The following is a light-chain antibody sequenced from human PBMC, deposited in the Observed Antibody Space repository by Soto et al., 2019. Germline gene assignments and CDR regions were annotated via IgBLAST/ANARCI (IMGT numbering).Light chain of an antibody. CDR1: QSVNSK. Sequence: EILMTQSPATLSLSPGERATLSCRASQSVNSKLAWYQQRRGQAPRLLIYGASSRATGIPARFSGSGSGTEFTLTISSLQSEDFAVYYCQQYDSWPPLTFGGGTKVEMK. J-gene: IGKJ4*01. CDR3: QQYDSWPPLT. V-gene: IGKV3-15*01. CDR2: GAS.